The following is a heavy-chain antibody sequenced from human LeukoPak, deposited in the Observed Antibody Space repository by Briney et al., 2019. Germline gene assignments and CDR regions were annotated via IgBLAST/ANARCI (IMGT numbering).Heavy chain of an antibody. D-gene: IGHD6-13*01. CDR1: GFTFSTYA. CDR2: ISGSGSIT. Sequence: PGGSLRLSCAASGFTFSTYAMSWVRQAPGKGLEWVSAISGSGSITYYADSVKGRFTISRDNSKNTLYLQMNSLRAEDTAVYYCAKTWEAAAGGDYWGQGTLVTVSS. V-gene: IGHV3-23*01. CDR3: AKTWEAAAGGDY. J-gene: IGHJ4*02.